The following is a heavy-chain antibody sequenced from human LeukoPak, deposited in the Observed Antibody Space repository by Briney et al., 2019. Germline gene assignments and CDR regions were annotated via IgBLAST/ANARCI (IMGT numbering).Heavy chain of an antibody. Sequence: GGSLRLSCAASGFTFSSYSMNWVRQAPGKGLEWVSSISSSSSYIYYADSVKGRFTISRDNAKNSLYLQMNSLRAEDTAVYYCARVFFYGDYGAFDYWGQGTLVTVSS. CDR2: ISSSSSYI. V-gene: IGHV3-21*04. CDR3: ARVFFYGDYGAFDY. CDR1: GFTFSSYS. J-gene: IGHJ4*02. D-gene: IGHD4-17*01.